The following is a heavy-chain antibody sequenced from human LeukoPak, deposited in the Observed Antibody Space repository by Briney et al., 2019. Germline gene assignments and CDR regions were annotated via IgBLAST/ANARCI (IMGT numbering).Heavy chain of an antibody. Sequence: PSETLSLACTVSGGSISSYYWSWIRQPPGKGLEWIGYIYYSGSTNYNPSLKSRVTISVDTSKNQFSLKLSSVTAADTAVYYCARTPSYYYDSSFDYWGQGTLVTVSS. J-gene: IGHJ4*02. D-gene: IGHD3-22*01. CDR3: ARTPSYYYDSSFDY. CDR1: GGSISSYY. CDR2: IYYSGST. V-gene: IGHV4-59*08.